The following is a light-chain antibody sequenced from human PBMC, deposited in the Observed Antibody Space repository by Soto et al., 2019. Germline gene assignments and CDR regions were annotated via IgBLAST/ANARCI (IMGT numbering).Light chain of an antibody. CDR1: QPIGTS. CDR2: AAT. CDR3: QQGYNTFWT. Sequence: DIQMTQSPSSLSAFVVDSVTVTCRASQPIGTSLHWYQQKAGKAPKVLISAATKLQSGVPSRFSGSGSGTDFTLTITNLQPEDSATYFCQQGYNTFWTFGRGTKVDIK. V-gene: IGKV1-39*01. J-gene: IGKJ1*01.